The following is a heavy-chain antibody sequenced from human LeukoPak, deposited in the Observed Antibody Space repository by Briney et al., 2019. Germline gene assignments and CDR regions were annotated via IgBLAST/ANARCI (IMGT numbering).Heavy chain of an antibody. CDR3: SRENGAFSPFGY. CDR2: VSLSGLT. D-gene: IGHD2-8*01. V-gene: IGHV4-4*02. J-gene: IGHJ4*02. Sequence: VQPSGTLSLTCGVSGGSISSTNWWRWVRQPPGQGLEWIGEVSLSGLTNYNPSLSSRVIMALDTSKNHLSLNLTSATAADTAGYYCSRENGAFSPFGYWGQGTLVTVPS. CDR1: GGSISSTNW.